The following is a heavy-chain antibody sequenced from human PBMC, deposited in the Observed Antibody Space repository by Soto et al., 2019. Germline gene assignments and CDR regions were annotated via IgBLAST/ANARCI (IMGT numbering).Heavy chain of an antibody. J-gene: IGHJ4*02. Sequence: PSGSLSLTCTVSGVSIRSYYWTWIRQPPGKGLEWLGYIFYSGSTFYNPSLKSRVTISIHTSKGQFSLQLTSVTAADTAVYYCAREAGDTAMVDSWGQGTLVTVSS. V-gene: IGHV4-59*01. CDR1: GVSIRSYY. CDR2: IFYSGST. CDR3: AREAGDTAMVDS. D-gene: IGHD5-18*01.